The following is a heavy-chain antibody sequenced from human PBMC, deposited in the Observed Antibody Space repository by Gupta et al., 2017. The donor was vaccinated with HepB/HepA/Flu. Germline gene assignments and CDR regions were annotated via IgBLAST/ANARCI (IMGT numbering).Heavy chain of an antibody. CDR3: AAFPITMTVQVFHH. CDR2: DNPVLETS. D-gene: IGHD1-14*01. V-gene: IGHV1-69*09. J-gene: IGHJ1*01. CDR1: GGTFSTFA. Sequence: HVQPVHSATQVRKPRSSVMASSKASGGTFSTFAVSWVRLAPGQGLERMGSDNPVLETSNYAQKCQGRLAITADKATSTAILGLSSLGAADTAVYLWAAFPITMTVQVFHHWGQGTKVFVSS.